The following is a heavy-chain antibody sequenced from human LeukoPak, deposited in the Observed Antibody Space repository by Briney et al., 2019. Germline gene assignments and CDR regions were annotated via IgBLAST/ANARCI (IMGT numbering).Heavy chain of an antibody. Sequence: GGSLRLSCAASGFTFSSYSMNWVRQAPGKGLEWVSSISSSSSYIYYADSVKGRFTNSRDNAKNPLYLQMNSLRAEDTAVYYCATGGYLHALDYWGQGTLVTVSS. J-gene: IGHJ4*02. CDR1: GFTFSSYS. D-gene: IGHD5-18*01. V-gene: IGHV3-21*01. CDR3: ATGGYLHALDY. CDR2: ISSSSSYI.